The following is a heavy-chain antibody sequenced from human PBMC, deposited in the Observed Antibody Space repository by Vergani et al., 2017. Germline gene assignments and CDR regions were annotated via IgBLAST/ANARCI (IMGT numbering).Heavy chain of an antibody. Sequence: VQLGEFGGGLVQPGGSLRPSCTALGFTFRNYWMQWVLQAPGKGQMWVSRINCDGDSTSYADSVKGRFTISRDNSKNMVYIQMNSLRPQDTAVYYCVKGKGTFENWGQGTLVTVSS. CDR1: GFTFRNYW. J-gene: IGHJ4*02. CDR2: INCDGDST. D-gene: IGHD1-7*01. CDR3: VKGKGTFEN. V-gene: IGHV3-74*01.